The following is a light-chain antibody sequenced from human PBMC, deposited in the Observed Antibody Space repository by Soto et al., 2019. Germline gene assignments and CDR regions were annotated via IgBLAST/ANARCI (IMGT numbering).Light chain of an antibody. CDR2: DAS. J-gene: IGKJ4*01. CDR1: QSISSW. CDR3: QQYNSYSRPT. Sequence: DIQMTQSPSTLSASVGDRVTITCRASQSISSWLAWYQQKPGKAPKLLIYDASSLESGVPSRFSGSGSGTEFPLTFSSLQPDEVATYYCQQYNSYSRPTVGGGTKVEIK. V-gene: IGKV1-5*01.